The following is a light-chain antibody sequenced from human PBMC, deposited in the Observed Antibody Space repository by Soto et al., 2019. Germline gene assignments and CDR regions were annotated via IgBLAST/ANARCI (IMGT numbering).Light chain of an antibody. J-gene: IGKJ4*01. Sequence: DIQMTQSPSSLSASVGDRVTITCRASQSISSYLSWYQQKPGKAPKLLINVASTLQSGVPSRFIGSGSGTDFTLAISSLQPEDFATYYCQQSSSTPQTFGGGTRVEIK. CDR1: QSISSY. CDR2: VAS. CDR3: QQSSSTPQT. V-gene: IGKV1-39*01.